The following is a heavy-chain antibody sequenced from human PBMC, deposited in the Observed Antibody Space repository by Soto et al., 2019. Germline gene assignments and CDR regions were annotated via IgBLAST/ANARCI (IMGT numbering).Heavy chain of an antibody. CDR1: GFTFSSYA. CDR3: AKGLRFMEH. CDR2: ISNDGMNT. D-gene: IGHD1-1*01. Sequence: GGSLRLSCVASGFTFSSYALHWVRQAPGKGLEWVALISNDGMNTFYADSVKGQMTVSRDKAEKTMYLQMNSLTAEDTAVYYCAKGLRFMEHWGQGTVVTVSS. V-gene: IGHV3-30-3*02. J-gene: IGHJ4*02.